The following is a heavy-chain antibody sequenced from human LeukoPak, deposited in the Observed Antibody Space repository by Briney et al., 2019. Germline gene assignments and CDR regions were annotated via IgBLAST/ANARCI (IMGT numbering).Heavy chain of an antibody. CDR3: ARDRAGRGYNYFDY. J-gene: IGHJ4*02. V-gene: IGHV4-61*06. D-gene: IGHD5-24*01. Sequence: IYYSASTNYNPSLKSRVTISVDTSKTQFSLKLSSVTAADTAAYYCARDRAGRGYNYFDYWGQGTLVTVSS. CDR2: IYYSAST.